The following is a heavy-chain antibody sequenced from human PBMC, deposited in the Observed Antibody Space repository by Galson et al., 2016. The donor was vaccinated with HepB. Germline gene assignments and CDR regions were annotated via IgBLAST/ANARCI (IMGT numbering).Heavy chain of an antibody. CDR1: GDFIRNSDYY. CDR3: ARGGKVRGVIAQRSNWFDP. Sequence: LSLTCTVSGDFIRNSDYYWTWIRQFPGRGLEWIGYIYHSGVPFYNPSLRSRLAISVDTSNNHFSLRLTSVTAADTAIYYCARGGKVRGVIAQRSNWFDPWRQRTLVTLSS. D-gene: IGHD3-10*01. CDR2: IYHSGVP. V-gene: IGHV4-31*03. J-gene: IGHJ5*02.